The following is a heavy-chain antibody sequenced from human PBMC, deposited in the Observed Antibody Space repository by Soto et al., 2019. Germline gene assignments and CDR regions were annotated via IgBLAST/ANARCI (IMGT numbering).Heavy chain of an antibody. CDR2: FDPEDGET. V-gene: IGHV1-24*01. J-gene: IGHJ4*02. CDR1: GYTLTELS. CDR3: ATSRRDGYNLDY. D-gene: IGHD5-12*01. Sequence: ASVKGSCKVSGYTLTELSMHWVRQAPGKGLEWMGGFDPEDGETIYAQKSQGRVTMTEDTSTDTAYMELSSLRSEDTAVYYCATSRRDGYNLDYWGQGTLVTVSS.